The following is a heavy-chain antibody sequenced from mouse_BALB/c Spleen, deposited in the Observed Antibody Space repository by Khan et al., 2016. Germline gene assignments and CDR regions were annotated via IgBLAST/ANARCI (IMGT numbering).Heavy chain of an antibody. J-gene: IGHJ2*01. V-gene: IGHV14-4*02. Sequence: VQLKQSGAELVKSGASVKWSCTASGFNIKDYYIHWVKLRPEQGLEWIGWIDPENGETECASKFQGKATVTADTSYNTAYLQLSSLTSEDTAVXYCNAIYYGYDVYLDNWGRSTTLTVSS. CDR3: NAIYYGYDVYLDN. CDR2: IDPENGET. CDR1: GFNIKDYY. D-gene: IGHD2-2*01.